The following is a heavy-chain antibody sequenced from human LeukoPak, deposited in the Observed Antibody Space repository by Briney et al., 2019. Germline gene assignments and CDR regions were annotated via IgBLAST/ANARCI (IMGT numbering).Heavy chain of an antibody. J-gene: IGHJ3*02. D-gene: IGHD7-27*01. CDR3: ATDSPNWGNAFDI. V-gene: IGHV1-24*01. Sequence: ASVKVSCKASGYIFTSYYMHWVRQAPGQGLEWMGGLDPEDGETIYAQKFQGRVTMTEDTSTDTAYMELSSLRSEDTAVYYCATDSPNWGNAFDIWGQGTMVTVSS. CDR2: LDPEDGET. CDR1: GYIFTSYY.